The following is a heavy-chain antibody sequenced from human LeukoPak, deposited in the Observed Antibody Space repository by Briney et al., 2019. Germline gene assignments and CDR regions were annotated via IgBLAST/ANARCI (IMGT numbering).Heavy chain of an antibody. CDR3: ARLTSRYSYGTYYFDY. CDR1: GYTFTSYY. Sequence: ASVKVSCKASGYTFTSYYMHWVRQAPGQGLEWMGIINPSGGSTSYAQKFQGRVTMTRDTSTSTVYMELSSLRSEDTAVYYCARLTSRYSYGTYYFDYWGQGTLVTVPS. V-gene: IGHV1-46*01. CDR2: INPSGGST. J-gene: IGHJ4*02. D-gene: IGHD5-18*01.